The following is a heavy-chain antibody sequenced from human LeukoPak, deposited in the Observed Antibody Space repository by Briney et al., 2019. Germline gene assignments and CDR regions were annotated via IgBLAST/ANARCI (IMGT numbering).Heavy chain of an antibody. CDR3: AKDKRTIPLYNWFDP. J-gene: IGHJ5*02. V-gene: IGHV3-30*18. Sequence: PGGSLRLSCAASGFTFSSYGMHWVSQAPGKGLEWVAVISYDGSNKYYADSVKGRFTISRDNSKNTLYLQMNSLRAEDTAVYYCAKDKRTIPLYNWFDPWGQGTLVTVSS. CDR2: ISYDGSNK. CDR1: GFTFSSYG.